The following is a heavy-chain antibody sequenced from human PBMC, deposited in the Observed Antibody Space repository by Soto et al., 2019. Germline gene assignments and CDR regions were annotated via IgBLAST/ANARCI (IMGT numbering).Heavy chain of an antibody. CDR3: ASEYCSSTSCYPYYFDY. CDR2: IVPILRRA. CDR1: GGAFSSYA. Sequence: SVKVSCKTSGGAFSSYAISWVRQAPGQGLEWMGGIVPILRRADYAQKFQGRVTVTADEAASTAYMELTSLRSEDTAVYYCASEYCSSTSCYPYYFDYWGQGTLVTVSS. J-gene: IGHJ4*02. D-gene: IGHD2-2*01. V-gene: IGHV1-69*10.